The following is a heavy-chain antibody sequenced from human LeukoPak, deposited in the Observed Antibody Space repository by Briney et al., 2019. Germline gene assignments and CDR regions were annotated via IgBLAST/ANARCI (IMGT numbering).Heavy chain of an antibody. CDR2: IGPSGSNI. CDR3: AKSPPPDFWSGNDDY. Sequence: GGSLRLSCAASGFTFGIYAMNWVRQAPGKGLEWVSYIGPSGSNIYYADSVKGRFTISRDNAKDSLYLQMNSLRAEDTAVYYCAKSPPPDFWSGNDDYWGQGTLVTVSS. CDR1: GFTFGIYA. J-gene: IGHJ4*02. D-gene: IGHD3-3*01. V-gene: IGHV3-48*01.